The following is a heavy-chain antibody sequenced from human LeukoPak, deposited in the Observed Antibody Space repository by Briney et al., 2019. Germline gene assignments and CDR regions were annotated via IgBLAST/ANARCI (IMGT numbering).Heavy chain of an antibody. CDR2: ITGSGGST. D-gene: IGHD6-19*01. CDR3: ANSKVADFHY. CDR1: GFTFDDYA. J-gene: IGHJ4*02. Sequence: GGSLRLSCAASGFTFDDYAMTWVRQAPGKGLEWVSAITGSGGSTYYADSVKGRFTISRDNSKNTVYLQMNSLRVDDTAVYYCANSKVADFHYWGQGTRVTVSS. V-gene: IGHV3-23*01.